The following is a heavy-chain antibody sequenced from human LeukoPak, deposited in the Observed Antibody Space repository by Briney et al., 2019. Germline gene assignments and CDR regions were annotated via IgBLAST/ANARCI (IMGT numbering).Heavy chain of an antibody. CDR1: GYTFTGYY. CDR3: ARDISDCSSTSCSRLHFDY. D-gene: IGHD2-2*01. CDR2: INPNSGGT. Sequence: ASVKVSCKASGYTFTGYYMHWVRQAPGQGLEWMGWINPNSGGTNYAQKFQGRVTMTRDTSISTAYVELSRLRSDDTAIYYCARDISDCSSTSCSRLHFDYWGQGTLVTVSS. J-gene: IGHJ4*02. V-gene: IGHV1-2*02.